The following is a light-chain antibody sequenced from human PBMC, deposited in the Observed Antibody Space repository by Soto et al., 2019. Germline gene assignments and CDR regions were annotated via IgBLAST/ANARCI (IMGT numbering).Light chain of an antibody. V-gene: IGKV3-11*01. Sequence: EIVLTQSPATLSLSPGDGATLSCRASQTITKYLAWYQQRPGQAPRLLIYESSERASGVPSRFRGGGSGTDFTLTIRNLETADFAFSYCQQRDNGPCTFGQGTRVEI. J-gene: IGKJ1*01. CDR1: QTITKY. CDR2: ESS. CDR3: QQRDNGPCT.